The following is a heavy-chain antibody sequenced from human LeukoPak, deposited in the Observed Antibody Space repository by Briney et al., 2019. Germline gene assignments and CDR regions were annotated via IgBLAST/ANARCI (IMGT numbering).Heavy chain of an antibody. Sequence: SETLSLTCAVYGGSFSGYYWGWIRQPPGKGLELIGSIYYSGSTYYNPSLKSRVTISVDTSKNQFSLKLSSVTAADTAVYYCARHVGGVVTRRMETYYFDYWGQGTLVTVSS. CDR1: GGSFSGYY. CDR2: IYYSGST. J-gene: IGHJ4*02. CDR3: ARHVGGVVTRRMETYYFDY. V-gene: IGHV4-39*01. D-gene: IGHD4-23*01.